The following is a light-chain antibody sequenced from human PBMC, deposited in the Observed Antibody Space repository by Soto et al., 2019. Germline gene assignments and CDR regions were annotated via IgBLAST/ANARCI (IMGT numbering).Light chain of an antibody. Sequence: EIVLTQSPATLSLSPGERATLSCGASQSVSSSYLAWYKXXPXXXPXXXXXXXYSRATDITDRLSGSGSGKDFTLTISRLDPEDFAVYYCQQYGNSPRTVRQGTKV. V-gene: IGKV3D-20*01. CDR2: XXY. CDR1: QSVSSSY. CDR3: QQYGNSPRT. J-gene: IGKJ2*01.